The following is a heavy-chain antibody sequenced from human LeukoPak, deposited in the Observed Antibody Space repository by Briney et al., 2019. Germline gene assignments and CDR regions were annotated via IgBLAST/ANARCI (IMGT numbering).Heavy chain of an antibody. CDR2: IYTSGST. V-gene: IGHV4-4*07. Sequence: SETLSLTCTVSGGSISSYYWSWIRQPAGKGLEWIGRIYTSGSTNYNPSLKSRVTISVDTSKNQFSLKLSSVTDADTAVYYCARETTMIVVNAFDIWGQGTMVTVSS. J-gene: IGHJ3*02. D-gene: IGHD3-22*01. CDR3: ARETTMIVVNAFDI. CDR1: GGSISSYY.